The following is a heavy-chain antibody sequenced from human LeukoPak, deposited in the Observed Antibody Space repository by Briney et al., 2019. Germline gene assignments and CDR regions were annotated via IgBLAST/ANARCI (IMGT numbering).Heavy chain of an antibody. CDR1: GYGFTDYY. V-gene: IGHV1-2*02. CDR3: ARGWQINSSGGFVDP. D-gene: IGHD6-6*01. J-gene: IGHJ5*02. Sequence: ASLKVSCQASGYGFTDYYVHWIRQAPGQGLEWMGWINPSSGATIYAQNFQGRVTMTRDTFTTTAYMEINSLVSDDTAVYYCARGWQINSSGGFVDPWGQGTLVTVSS. CDR2: INPSSGAT.